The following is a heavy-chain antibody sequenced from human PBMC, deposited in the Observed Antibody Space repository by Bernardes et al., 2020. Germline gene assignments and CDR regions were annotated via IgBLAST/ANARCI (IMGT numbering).Heavy chain of an antibody. CDR2: ISGSGHST. CDR1: GVTFSSYA. CDR3: AKDEGYWYFDL. J-gene: IGHJ2*01. Sequence: SVRLSCAASGVTFSSYAMSWVRQAPGKGLEWVSAISGSGHSTYYADSVKGRFTISRDNSKNTLFLQMNSLGAEDTAVYYCAKDEGYWYFDLWGRGTLVTVSS. V-gene: IGHV3-23*01.